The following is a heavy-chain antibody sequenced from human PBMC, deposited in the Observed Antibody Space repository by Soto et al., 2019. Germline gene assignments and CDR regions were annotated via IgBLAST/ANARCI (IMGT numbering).Heavy chain of an antibody. CDR2: ISAYNGNT. V-gene: IGHV1-18*01. Sequence: QVQLVQSGAEVKKPGASVKVSCNASGYTFTSYGISWVRQAPGQGLEWLGWISAYNGNTNYARNLQGRVTVTADTSTTTAYMELRSLRSDDTAVYYCARDRGIVIVGGTIPDYWGQGTLVTVSS. D-gene: IGHD1-26*01. CDR3: ARDRGIVIVGGTIPDY. J-gene: IGHJ4*02. CDR1: GYTFTSYG.